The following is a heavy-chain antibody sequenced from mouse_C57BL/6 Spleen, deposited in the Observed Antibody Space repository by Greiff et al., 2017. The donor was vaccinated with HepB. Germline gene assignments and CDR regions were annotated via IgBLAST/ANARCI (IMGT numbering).Heavy chain of an antibody. CDR2: ISNGGGST. CDR3: ASQGYDYPFAY. V-gene: IGHV5-12*01. D-gene: IGHD2-4*01. Sequence: EVQGVESGGGLVQPGGSLKLSCAASGFTFSDYYMYWVRQTPEKRLEWVAYISNGGGSTYYPDTVKGRFTISRDNAKNTLYLQMSRLTSEDTAMYYCASQGYDYPFAYWGQGTLVTVSA. CDR1: GFTFSDYY. J-gene: IGHJ3*01.